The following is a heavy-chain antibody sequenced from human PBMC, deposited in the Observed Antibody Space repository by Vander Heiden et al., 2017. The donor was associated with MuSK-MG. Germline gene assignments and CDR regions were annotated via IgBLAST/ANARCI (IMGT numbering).Heavy chain of an antibody. D-gene: IGHD6-13*01. V-gene: IGHV3-33*01. Sequence: QVQLVESGGGVVQPGRSLRLSCAASGCTFSSYGMHWVRQAPGKGLEWVAVIWYDGSNKYYADSVKGRFTISRDNSKNTLYLQMNRLRAEDTAVYYCAREFAAAGTKGGFDYWGQGTLVTVSS. CDR2: IWYDGSNK. J-gene: IGHJ4*02. CDR1: GCTFSSYG. CDR3: AREFAAAGTKGGFDY.